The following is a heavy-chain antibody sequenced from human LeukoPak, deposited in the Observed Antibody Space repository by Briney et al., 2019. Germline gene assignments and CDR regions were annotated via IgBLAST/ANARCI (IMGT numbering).Heavy chain of an antibody. CDR1: GGSLFSYY. D-gene: IGHD3-22*01. CDR3: ARRAYYDSSGHHPTAGYLDL. J-gene: IGHJ2*01. V-gene: IGHV4-4*08. CDR2: IYPNGIT. Sequence: SETLSLTCTVSGGSLFSYYWNWIRQSPGKRLEWIGFIYPNGITSYNPSLMSRGSISIATSRNQFSLRLTSVTAADTAMYYCARRAYYDSSGHHPTAGYLDLWGRGTLVTVSS.